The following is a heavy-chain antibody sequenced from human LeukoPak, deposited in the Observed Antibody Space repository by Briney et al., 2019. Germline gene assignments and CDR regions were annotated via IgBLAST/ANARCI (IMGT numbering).Heavy chain of an antibody. V-gene: IGHV3-23*01. CDR3: AKSLGGSGSYYDPNFDY. D-gene: IGHD3-10*01. CDR1: GFTFSSYA. J-gene: IGHJ4*02. Sequence: GGSLRLSCAASGFTFSSYAMSWVRQAPGKGLEWVSAISGSGGSTYYADSVKGRFTISRDNSKNTLYLQMNSLRAEDTAVYYCAKSLGGSGSYYDPNFDYWGQGALVTVSS. CDR2: ISGSGGST.